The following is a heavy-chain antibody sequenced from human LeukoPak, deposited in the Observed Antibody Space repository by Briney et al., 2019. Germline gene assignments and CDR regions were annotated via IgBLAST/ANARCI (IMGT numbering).Heavy chain of an antibody. J-gene: IGHJ4*02. CDR1: GFTFSSYS. V-gene: IGHV3-21*01. CDR3: ARDSYYDSSGYYSYYFDY. D-gene: IGHD3-22*01. CDR2: ISSSSSYI. Sequence: PGGSLRLSCAASGFTFSSYSMNWVRQAPGKGLEWVSSISSSSSYIYYADSVKGRFTISRDNAKNSLYLQMNSLRAEDTAVYYCARDSYYDSSGYYSYYFDYWGQGTLVTVSS.